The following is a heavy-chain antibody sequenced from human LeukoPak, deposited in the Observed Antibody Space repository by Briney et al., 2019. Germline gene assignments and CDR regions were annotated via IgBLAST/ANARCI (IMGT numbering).Heavy chain of an antibody. CDR2: FYHSGST. J-gene: IGHJ4*02. CDR1: GYSLSSGYY. CDR3: ARLRGSSWYYFDY. Sequence: SETRSLTCAVSGYSLSSGYYWGWIRQPPGKGLEGIGYFYHSGSTYYKPSRKSRVTISVDTSKNQFSLKLSSVTPADTALYYCARLRGSSWYYFDYWGQGTLVTVSS. D-gene: IGHD6-13*01. V-gene: IGHV4-38-2*01.